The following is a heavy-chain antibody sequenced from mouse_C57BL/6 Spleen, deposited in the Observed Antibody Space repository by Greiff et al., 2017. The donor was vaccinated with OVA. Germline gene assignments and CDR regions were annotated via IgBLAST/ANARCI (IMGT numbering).Heavy chain of an antibody. V-gene: IGHV10-1*01. D-gene: IGHD3-1*01. CDR3: VSRDAMDY. Sequence: DGGLVQPKGSLNLSCAASGFSFNTYAMNWVRQAPGKGLEWVARIRSKSNNYATYYADSVKDRFTISRDDSESMLYLQMNNLKTEDTAMYYCVSRDAMDYWGQGTSVTVSS. CDR1: GFSFNTYA. CDR2: IRSKSNNYAT. J-gene: IGHJ4*01.